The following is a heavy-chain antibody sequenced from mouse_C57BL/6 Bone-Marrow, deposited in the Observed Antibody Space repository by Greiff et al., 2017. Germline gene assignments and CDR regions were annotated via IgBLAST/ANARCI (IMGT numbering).Heavy chain of an antibody. CDR3: ARLDGYSYFDY. Sequence: QVQLQQSGAELVRPGTSVKMSCKASGYTFTNYWIGWAKQRPGHGLEWIGDIYPGGGYTNYHEKFKGKATLTADKSSSTAYMQFSSLTSEDSAIYYCARLDGYSYFDYWGQGTTLTVSS. J-gene: IGHJ2*01. CDR1: GYTFTNYW. CDR2: IYPGGGYT. V-gene: IGHV1-63*01. D-gene: IGHD2-3*01.